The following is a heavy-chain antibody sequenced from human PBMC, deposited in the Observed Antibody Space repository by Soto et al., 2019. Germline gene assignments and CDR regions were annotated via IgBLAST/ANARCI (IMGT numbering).Heavy chain of an antibody. J-gene: IGHJ3*02. CDR3: GKDQIHAFDI. CDR2: ISVDGSKK. CDR1: GFTFSTYG. Sequence: QVQLVESGGGVAQPGGSLRLSFAAFGFTFSTYGMHWVRQAPGKGLGWVAVISVDGSKKYYADSVKGRFTISRDNSKNMVYLQMNSLRAEDTAVYYCGKDQIHAFDIWGQGTMVTVSS. V-gene: IGHV3-30*18.